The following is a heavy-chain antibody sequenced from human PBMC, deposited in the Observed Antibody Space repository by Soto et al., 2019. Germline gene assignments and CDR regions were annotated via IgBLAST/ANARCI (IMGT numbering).Heavy chain of an antibody. D-gene: IGHD2-8*02. CDR1: GFNFMSYA. CDR2: ISRDGRIT. CDR3: AKDQGGLSGEWLGGYFNH. Sequence: GGSLRLSCSVSGFNFMSYAMHWVRRAPGRRLEHVSAISRDGRITYYAASVNDRFTITRDNSKNTLYLQMSSLSVDDTAVYYCAKDQGGLSGEWLGGYFNHWGQGTQFTVSS. J-gene: IGHJ4*02. V-gene: IGHV3-64D*06.